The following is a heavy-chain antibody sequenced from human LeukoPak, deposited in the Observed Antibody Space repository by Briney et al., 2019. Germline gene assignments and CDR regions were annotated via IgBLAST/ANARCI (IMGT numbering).Heavy chain of an antibody. CDR2: IYSGGST. V-gene: IGHV3-53*01. Sequence: GGSLRLSCAASGFIVNNNYMSWVRQAPGKGLERVSLIYSGGSTYYADSVKGRFTISRDNSKNTLYLQMNSLRAEDTAVYYCARAIAVAGVWRGFYFDYWGQGTLVTVSS. CDR3: ARAIAVAGVWRGFYFDY. CDR1: GFIVNNNY. J-gene: IGHJ4*02. D-gene: IGHD6-19*01.